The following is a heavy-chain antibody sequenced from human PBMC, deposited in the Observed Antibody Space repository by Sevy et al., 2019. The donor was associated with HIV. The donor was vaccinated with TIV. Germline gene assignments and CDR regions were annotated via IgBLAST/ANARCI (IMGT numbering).Heavy chain of an antibody. CDR3: AVSIAAAGDSYYYYYMDV. Sequence: ASVKVSCKASGGTFSSYAISWVRQAPGQGLEWMRGIIPIFGTANYAQKFQGRVTITADKSTSTAYMELSSLRSEDTAVYYCAVSIAAAGDSYYYYYMDVWGKGTTVTVSS. V-gene: IGHV1-69*06. D-gene: IGHD6-13*01. CDR2: IIPIFGTA. J-gene: IGHJ6*03. CDR1: GGTFSSYA.